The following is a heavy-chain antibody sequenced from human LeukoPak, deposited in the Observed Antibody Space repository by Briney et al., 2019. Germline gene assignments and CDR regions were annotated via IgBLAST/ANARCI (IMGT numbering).Heavy chain of an antibody. D-gene: IGHD6-13*01. CDR2: ILSSGSNI. CDR1: AFTFGSYE. V-gene: IGHV3-48*03. CDR3: ARGIGYHSSSWYGWYFDF. J-gene: IGHJ2*01. Sequence: GESLRLSWVVYAFTFGSYEINWDRQVQGELMGWDSYILSSGSNINYGDSLKGRFTISRDNAKNSLYLQMNSLRAEDTAVYYCARGIGYHSSSWYGWYFDFWGRGTLVTVSS.